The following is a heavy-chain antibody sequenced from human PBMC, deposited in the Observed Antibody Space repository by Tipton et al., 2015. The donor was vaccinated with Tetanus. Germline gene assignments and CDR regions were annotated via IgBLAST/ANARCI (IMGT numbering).Heavy chain of an antibody. J-gene: IGHJ3*02. CDR3: ARAGSDYGDKENGFDI. CDR1: GGSVSNSSLY. D-gene: IGHD4-17*01. Sequence: TLSLTCSVSGGSVSNSSLYWGWIRQPPGKGLEWIGYIYYSGNTHYNPSLKSRIAISIDLSKNQFSLNLNSVTAADTAVYYCARAGSDYGDKENGFDIWGQGTSVTVSS. CDR2: IYYSGNT. V-gene: IGHV4-30-4*08.